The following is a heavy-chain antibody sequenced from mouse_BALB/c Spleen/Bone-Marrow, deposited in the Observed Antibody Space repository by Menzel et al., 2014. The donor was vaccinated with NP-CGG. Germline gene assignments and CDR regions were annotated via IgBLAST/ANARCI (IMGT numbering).Heavy chain of an antibody. CDR1: GYTFTSYW. Sequence: EVQLVESGTALARPGASVKMSCKASGYTFTSYWMHWVKQRPGQGLEWIGAIYPGNSDTSYNQKFKGKAKLTAVTSTSTAYMELSSLTNEDSAVYYCTREGLLRLRYFDYWGQGTTLTVSS. CDR2: IYPGNSDT. D-gene: IGHD1-2*01. J-gene: IGHJ2*01. V-gene: IGHV1-5*01. CDR3: TREGLLRLRYFDY.